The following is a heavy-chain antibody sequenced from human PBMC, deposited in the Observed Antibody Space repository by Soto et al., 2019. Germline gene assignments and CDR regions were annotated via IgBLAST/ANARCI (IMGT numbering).Heavy chain of an antibody. Sequence: SETLSLTCTVSGGPISSYYWSWIRQPPGKGLEWIGYIYYSGSTNYNPSLKSRVTISVDTSKNQFSLKLSSVTAADTAVYYCARDPGSSTGYYGMDVWGQGTTVTVSS. CDR1: GGPISSYY. D-gene: IGHD6-6*01. CDR3: ARDPGSSTGYYGMDV. J-gene: IGHJ6*02. V-gene: IGHV4-59*01. CDR2: IYYSGST.